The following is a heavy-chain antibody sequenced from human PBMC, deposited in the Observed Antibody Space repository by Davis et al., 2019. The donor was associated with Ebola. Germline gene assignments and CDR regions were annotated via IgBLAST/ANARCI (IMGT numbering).Heavy chain of an antibody. CDR1: AFTFRDYA. Sequence: PGGSLRPSCTPSAFTFRDYAMNWVRQAPGKGLEWVGFIRSKADGGKTLYAASVKGRFTISRDDTKSIAYMQMNSLKTEDTAVYYCTRDLKEPPPSYYYGMDVWGQGTTVTVS. V-gene: IGHV3-49*04. CDR2: IRSKADGGKT. CDR3: TRDLKEPPPSYYYGMDV. D-gene: IGHD1-26*01. J-gene: IGHJ6*02.